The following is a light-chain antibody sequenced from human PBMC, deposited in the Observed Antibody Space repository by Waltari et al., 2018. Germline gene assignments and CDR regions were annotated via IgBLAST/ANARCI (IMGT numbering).Light chain of an antibody. CDR3: ISYTTSDTMI. CDR2: DVS. CDR1: SSDVGAYNY. J-gene: IGLJ2*01. Sequence: QSAPTQPASVSGSPGQSITISCTGTSSDVGAYNYVSWYQQHPGKVPKLIIYDVSHRPSGVSFRFSGSKSDNTASLTISGLQAEDEADYYCISYTTSDTMIFGGGTKLTVL. V-gene: IGLV2-14*03.